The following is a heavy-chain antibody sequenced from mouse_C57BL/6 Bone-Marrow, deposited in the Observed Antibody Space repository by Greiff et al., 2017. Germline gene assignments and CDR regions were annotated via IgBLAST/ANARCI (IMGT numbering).Heavy chain of an antibody. CDR1: GFNIKDDY. CDR2: IDPENGDT. J-gene: IGHJ2*01. CDR3: TVWGGYYFDY. V-gene: IGHV14-4*01. D-gene: IGHD2-10*02. Sequence: VHVKQSGAELVRPGASVKLSCTASGFNIKDDYMHWVKQRPEQGLEWIGWIDPENGDTEYASKFQGKATIAADTSSNTAYLQLSSLTSEDTAVYYCTVWGGYYFDYWGQGTTLTVSS.